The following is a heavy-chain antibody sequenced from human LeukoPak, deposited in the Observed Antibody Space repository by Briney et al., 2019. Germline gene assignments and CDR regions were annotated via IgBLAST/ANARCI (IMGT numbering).Heavy chain of an antibody. J-gene: IGHJ6*03. Sequence: PSETLSLTCAVSGGSISSSNWWNWVRQPPGKGLEWIGEIYHSGSTNYNPSLKSRVTISVDTSKNQFSLKLSSVTAADTAVYYCAREVDFWSGYPNYYYYYMDVWGKGTTVTVSS. CDR1: GGSISSSNW. V-gene: IGHV4-4*02. CDR3: AREVDFWSGYPNYYYYYMDV. CDR2: IYHSGST. D-gene: IGHD3-3*01.